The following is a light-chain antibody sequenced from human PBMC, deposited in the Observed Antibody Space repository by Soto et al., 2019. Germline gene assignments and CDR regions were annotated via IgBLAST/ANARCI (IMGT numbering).Light chain of an antibody. CDR3: QQYYTWPRT. Sequence: EIVMTQSPATLSVSPWEIGTLSCRASHSVTSSLAWYQQRPGQAPRLLFYGASTRATGIPARFSGSGSGTEFTLTISSLQSEDFAVYYCQQYYTWPRTFGQGTKVDIK. CDR2: GAS. V-gene: IGKV3-15*01. CDR1: HSVTSS. J-gene: IGKJ1*01.